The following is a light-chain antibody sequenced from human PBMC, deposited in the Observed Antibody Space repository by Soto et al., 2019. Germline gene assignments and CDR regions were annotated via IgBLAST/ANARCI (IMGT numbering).Light chain of an antibody. CDR3: ISHAGASNV. J-gene: IGLJ1*01. Sequence: QSALTQPPSASGSPGQSVAISCTGTSSDVGATDYVSWYQQHSGKAPKLLLYEVNKRPSGVPDRFSGSKSGNTASLTVSALQADDEADYYCISHAGASNVLGTGTK. CDR2: EVN. V-gene: IGLV2-8*01. CDR1: SSDVGATDY.